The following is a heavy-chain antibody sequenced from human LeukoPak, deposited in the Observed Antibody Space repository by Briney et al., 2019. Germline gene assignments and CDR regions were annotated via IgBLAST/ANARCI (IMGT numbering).Heavy chain of an antibody. D-gene: IGHD3-10*01. Sequence: PSETLSLTCAVSGYSISRGYYWALIRQPPGKGLEWIGTVYHTGSTYYNPSFDSRVTISVDTSKNEFSLNLKSVTAADTAVYYCARAGWIITSGIDYWGQGALVTVSS. CDR2: VYHTGST. J-gene: IGHJ4*02. CDR3: ARAGWIITSGIDY. CDR1: GYSISRGYY. V-gene: IGHV4-38-2*01.